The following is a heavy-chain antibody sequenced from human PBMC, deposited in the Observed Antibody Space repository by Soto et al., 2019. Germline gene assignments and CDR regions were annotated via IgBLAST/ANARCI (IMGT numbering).Heavy chain of an antibody. CDR1: GDSISSYY. Sequence: SETLSLTCTVSGDSISSYYWNWIRQPPGKGLEWIGYIYYRGRTNYNPSLKSRVTISVDTSKNQFSLKLTSVTAADTAVYYCASSPSIAYYNWFDPWGQGTLVTVS. D-gene: IGHD6-6*01. CDR3: ASSPSIAYYNWFDP. V-gene: IGHV4-59*01. J-gene: IGHJ5*02. CDR2: IYYRGRT.